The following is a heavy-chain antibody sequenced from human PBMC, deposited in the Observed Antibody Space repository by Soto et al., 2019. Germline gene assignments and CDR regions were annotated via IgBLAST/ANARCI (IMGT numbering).Heavy chain of an antibody. V-gene: IGHV1-3*01. Sequence: ASVKVSWEACGYSFTRYRMHWVRQAPGQRLEWMGWINPGYGITKYSQKFQGRVTITRETSASTAYMELSSLRSEDTAVYYCATLLVPAAPALNWFDPWGQGTLVTVSS. J-gene: IGHJ5*02. D-gene: IGHD2-2*01. CDR1: GYSFTRYR. CDR3: ATLLVPAAPALNWFDP. CDR2: INPGYGIT.